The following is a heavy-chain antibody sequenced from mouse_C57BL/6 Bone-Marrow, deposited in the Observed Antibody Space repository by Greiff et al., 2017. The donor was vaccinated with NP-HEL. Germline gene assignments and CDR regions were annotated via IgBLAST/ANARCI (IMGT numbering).Heavy chain of an antibody. CDR3: ARNGNIFYDYGGYYFDY. D-gene: IGHD2-4*01. J-gene: IGHJ2*01. CDR2: INPNNGGT. Sequence: EVQLQQSGPELVKPGASVKISCKASGYTFTDYYMNWVKQSHGKSLEWIGDINPNNGGTSYNQKFKGKATLTVDKSSSTAYMELRSLTSEDSAVYYCARNGNIFYDYGGYYFDYWGQGTTLTVSS. V-gene: IGHV1-26*01. CDR1: GYTFTDYY.